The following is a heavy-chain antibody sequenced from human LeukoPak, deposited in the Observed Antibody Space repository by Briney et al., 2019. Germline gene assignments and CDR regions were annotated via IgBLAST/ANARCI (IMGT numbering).Heavy chain of an antibody. D-gene: IGHD3-10*01. CDR1: GGSISSGGYS. CDR2: IYHSGST. J-gene: IGHJ3*02. V-gene: IGHV4-30-2*01. CDR3: ARAGDYGSGSYPDDAFDI. Sequence: SETLSLTCAVSGGSISSGGYSWSWIRQPPGKGLEWIGYIYHSGSTYYNPSLKSRVTISVDRSKNQFSLKLSSVTAADTAVYYCARAGDYGSGSYPDDAFDIWGQGTMVTVSS.